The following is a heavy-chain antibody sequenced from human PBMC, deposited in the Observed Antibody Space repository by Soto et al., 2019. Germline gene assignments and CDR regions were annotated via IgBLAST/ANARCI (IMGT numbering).Heavy chain of an antibody. V-gene: IGHV3-23*01. D-gene: IGHD3-22*01. CDR3: AKPPIVVVMVAPFDY. CDR1: GFTFSSYA. J-gene: IGHJ4*02. CDR2: ISGSGGST. Sequence: EVQLLESGGGLVQPGGSLRLSCAASGFTFSSYAMSWVRQAPGKGLEWVSAISGSGGSTYYADSVKGRFTISRDNSKNTLYLQMNSLRAEDTTVYYCAKPPIVVVMVAPFDYWGQGTLVTVSS.